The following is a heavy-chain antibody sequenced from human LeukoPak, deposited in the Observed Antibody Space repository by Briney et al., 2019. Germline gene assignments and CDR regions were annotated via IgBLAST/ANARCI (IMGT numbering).Heavy chain of an antibody. CDR1: GGSISSSSYY. V-gene: IGHV4-39*01. J-gene: IGHJ3*01. D-gene: IGHD5-12*01. Sequence: PSETLSLTCTVSGGSISSSSYYWGWIRQPPGKGLEWIGSIYYSGTTYYNPSLKSRVTMSLDTSKNQFSLKMTSVTAADTAVYYCAKNLRGSPGAFDLWGQGTMVTFSS. CDR3: AKNLRGSPGAFDL. CDR2: IYYSGTT.